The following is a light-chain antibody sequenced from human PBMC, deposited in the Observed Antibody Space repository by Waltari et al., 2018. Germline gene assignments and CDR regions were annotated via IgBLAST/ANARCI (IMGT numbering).Light chain of an antibody. Sequence: DIQMPQSPSSLSASVGDSVTITCRASQSISSYLNWYQQKPGKAPKLLIYAASSLQSGVPSRFSGSGSGTDFTLTISSLQPEDFATYYCQQSYSTLPTFGGGTKVEIK. CDR2: AAS. V-gene: IGKV1-39*01. J-gene: IGKJ4*01. CDR1: QSISSY. CDR3: QQSYSTLPT.